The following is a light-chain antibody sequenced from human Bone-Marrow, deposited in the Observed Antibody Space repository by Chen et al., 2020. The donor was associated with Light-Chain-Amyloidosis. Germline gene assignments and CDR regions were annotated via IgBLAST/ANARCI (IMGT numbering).Light chain of an antibody. CDR2: AAS. CDR3: HQYGLSPYS. J-gene: IGKJ2*03. Sequence: IVLTQSPGTLSLSQGERATLSCRASLSVTSSNLAWYQQKPGQAPRLLIYAASIRATGIPDRFSGSGSGTDFTLIISRLEPEDFALYYCHQYGLSPYSFGQGTKLEIK. V-gene: IGKV3-20*01. CDR1: LSVTSSN.